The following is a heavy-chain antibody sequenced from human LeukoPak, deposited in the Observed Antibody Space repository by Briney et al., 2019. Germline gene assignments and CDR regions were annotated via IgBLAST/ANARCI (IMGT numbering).Heavy chain of an antibody. CDR1: GFTFSSYW. V-gene: IGHV3-74*01. Sequence: GGSLRLSCAASGFTFSSYWMHWVRQVPGRGLVWVARINPGGSSITYADSVKGRFTISRDNAKNTLYLQMDSLRAEDTGVYYGARSNQADDYWGQGTLVTVSS. CDR2: INPGGSSI. D-gene: IGHD1-14*01. J-gene: IGHJ4*02. CDR3: ARSNQADDY.